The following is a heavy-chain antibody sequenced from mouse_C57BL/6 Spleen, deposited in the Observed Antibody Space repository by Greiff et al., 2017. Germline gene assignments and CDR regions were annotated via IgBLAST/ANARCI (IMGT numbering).Heavy chain of an antibody. J-gene: IGHJ3*01. CDR2: ISPGDGDL. V-gene: IGHV1-82*01. D-gene: IGHD1-1*01. CDR3: ARGITTVVENWFAD. CDR1: GSAFSSSW. Sequence: VQLQQSGPELVKPGASVKISCTASGSAFSSSWMNWVKQRPGQGLAWIGRISPGDGDLNYNGKFKGKATLTADKSSSTAYMQLSSLTAEDAAVYFGARGITTVVENWFADWGQGTLVTVSA.